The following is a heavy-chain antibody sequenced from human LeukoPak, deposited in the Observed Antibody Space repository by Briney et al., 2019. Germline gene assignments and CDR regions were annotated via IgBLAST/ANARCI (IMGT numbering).Heavy chain of an antibody. Sequence: PSETLSLTCTVSGGSISSYYWSWIRQPAGKGLEWIGRVYTSGSTNYNPSLKSRVTMALDTSKNQFSLKLTSVTAADTAVYYCARRYSAYYFDYWGQGTLVTVSS. D-gene: IGHD2-15*01. CDR1: GGSISSYY. J-gene: IGHJ4*02. CDR3: ARRYSAYYFDY. CDR2: VYTSGST. V-gene: IGHV4-4*07.